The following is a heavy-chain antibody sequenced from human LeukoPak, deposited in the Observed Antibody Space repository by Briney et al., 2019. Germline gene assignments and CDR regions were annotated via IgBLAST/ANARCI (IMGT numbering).Heavy chain of an antibody. J-gene: IGHJ4*02. D-gene: IGHD3-22*01. V-gene: IGHV3-23*01. CDR3: AIMHGYYDGSGFWVQ. CDR1: GASIDGYY. CDR2: ISPSGDRT. Sequence: ETLSLTCTVSGASIDGYYWNWIRQPPGKGLEWVSFISPSGDRTSNADSVEGRFTISRDNTRNTLYLQMNSLRDEDTGVYYCAIMHGYYDGSGFWVQWGQGTLVTVSS.